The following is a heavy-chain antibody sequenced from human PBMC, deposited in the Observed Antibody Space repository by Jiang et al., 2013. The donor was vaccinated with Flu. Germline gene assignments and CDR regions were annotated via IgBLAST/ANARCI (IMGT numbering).Heavy chain of an antibody. Sequence: LVESGAEVKKPGESLKISCKGSGYSFTSYWIGWVRQMPGKGLEWMGIIYPGDSDTRYSPSFQGQVTISADKSISTAYLQWSSLKASDTAMYYCARHPLYCSSTSCYSFDYWGQGTLVTVSS. CDR1: GYSFTSYW. CDR3: ARHPLYCSSTSCYSFDY. J-gene: IGHJ4*02. D-gene: IGHD2-2*01. CDR2: IYPGDSDT. V-gene: IGHV5-51*01.